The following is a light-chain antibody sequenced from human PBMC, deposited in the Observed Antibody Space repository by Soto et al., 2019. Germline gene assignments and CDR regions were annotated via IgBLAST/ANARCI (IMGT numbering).Light chain of an antibody. J-gene: IGLJ2*01. V-gene: IGLV2-14*01. CDR1: SSDVGGYHY. CDR3: SSYTSSSAPHVV. Sequence: QSVLTQPRSVSGSPGQSVTLSCTGTSSDVGGYHYVSWYQHHPGKAPKIIIYEVTNRPSGVSYRFSGSKSGNTASLIISGLQAEDEADYYCSSYTSSSAPHVVFGGGTKLTVL. CDR2: EVT.